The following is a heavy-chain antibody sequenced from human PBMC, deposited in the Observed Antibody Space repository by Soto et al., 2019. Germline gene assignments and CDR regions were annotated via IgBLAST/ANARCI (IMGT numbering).Heavy chain of an antibody. V-gene: IGHV4-59*01. D-gene: IGHD5-18*01. J-gene: IGHJ4*02. Sequence: SETLSLTCTVSGGSISSYYWSWIRQPPGKGLEWIGYIYYSGSTNYNPSLKSRVTISVDTSKNQFSLKLSSVTAADTAVYYCARGSHVDTASNIDYWGQGTLVTVSS. CDR3: ARGSHVDTASNIDY. CDR2: IYYSGST. CDR1: GGSISSYY.